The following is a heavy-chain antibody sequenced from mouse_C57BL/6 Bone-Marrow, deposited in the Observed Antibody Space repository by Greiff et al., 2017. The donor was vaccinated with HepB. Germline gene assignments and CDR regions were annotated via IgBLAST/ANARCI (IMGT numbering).Heavy chain of an antibody. Sequence: EVQLQQSGPELVKPGASVKISCKASGYTFTDYYMNWVKQSHGKSLEWIGDINPNNGGTSYNQKFKGKATLTVYKSSSTAYMELRSLTSEDSAVYYCARDYGSRWWFAYWGQGTLVTVSA. CDR2: INPNNGGT. D-gene: IGHD1-1*01. J-gene: IGHJ3*01. V-gene: IGHV1-26*01. CDR3: ARDYGSRWWFAY. CDR1: GYTFTDYY.